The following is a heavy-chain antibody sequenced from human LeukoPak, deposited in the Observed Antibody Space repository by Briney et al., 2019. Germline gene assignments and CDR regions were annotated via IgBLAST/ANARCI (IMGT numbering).Heavy chain of an antibody. D-gene: IGHD3-22*01. CDR1: GGYISADY. J-gene: IGHJ3*02. Sequence: SETLSLTCAVSGGYISADYWIWIRQPPGTGLEWIGYISYSGNTNYNPSLKSRVTISQDTSKNQFSLRLSSVTAADTAVYYCARGSAYYDRAHAFDIWGQGTMVTVSS. V-gene: IGHV4-59*01. CDR3: ARGSAYYDRAHAFDI. CDR2: ISYSGNT.